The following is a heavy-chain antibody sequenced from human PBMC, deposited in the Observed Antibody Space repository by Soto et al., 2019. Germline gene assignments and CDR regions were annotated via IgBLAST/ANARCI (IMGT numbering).Heavy chain of an antibody. Sequence: EVQLLESGGGLVQPGGSLRLSCAASGLAFRNYAMSWVRQAPGKGLEWVSGITGGGISTYFADFAKGRFTISRDNSKNTLYLQINSLRAEDTAVYYCAKGSSAMPEGNYFDPWGQGTLVTVSS. CDR3: AKGSSAMPEGNYFDP. CDR2: ITGGGIST. J-gene: IGHJ5*02. D-gene: IGHD2-2*01. CDR1: GLAFRNYA. V-gene: IGHV3-23*01.